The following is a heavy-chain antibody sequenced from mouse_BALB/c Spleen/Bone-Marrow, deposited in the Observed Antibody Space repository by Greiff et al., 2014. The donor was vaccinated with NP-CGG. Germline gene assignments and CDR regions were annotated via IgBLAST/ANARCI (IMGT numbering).Heavy chain of an antibody. CDR3: ASSGNYEGGAMDY. D-gene: IGHD2-1*01. J-gene: IGHJ4*01. CDR2: IDPANGIT. CDR1: GFNIKDTF. Sequence: EVQVVESGAELVKPGALVKLSCTASGFNIKDTFMHWMKQRPEQGLEWNGRIDPANGITKYDPKFQGKATITTDTSSNTAYLQLSSLTSEDTAVYYCASSGNYEGGAMDYWGQGTSVTVSS. V-gene: IGHV14-3*02.